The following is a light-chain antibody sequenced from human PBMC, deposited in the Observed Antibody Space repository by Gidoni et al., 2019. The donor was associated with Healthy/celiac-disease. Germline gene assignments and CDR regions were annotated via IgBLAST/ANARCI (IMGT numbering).Light chain of an antibody. V-gene: IGLV1-47*01. CDR2: RNN. J-gene: IGLJ2*01. Sequence: QTELTQPPSASGTPGQRGTISCYGSSSNIGSNYVYWYRQLPGTAPKLLIYRNNQRPSGVPDLFSGSKSGTSASLAISGLRSEDEADYYCAAWDDSLSGPVFGGGTKLTVL. CDR1: SSNIGSNY. CDR3: AAWDDSLSGPV.